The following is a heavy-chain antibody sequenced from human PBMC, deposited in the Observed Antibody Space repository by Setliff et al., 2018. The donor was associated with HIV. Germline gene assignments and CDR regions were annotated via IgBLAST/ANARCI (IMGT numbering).Heavy chain of an antibody. J-gene: IGHJ6*02. V-gene: IGHV3-23*01. D-gene: IGHD3-16*01. Sequence: GSLRLSCAATGFTFSAYAMTWVRRAPGKGLEWVSATTSNGRTTDYADSVKGRFTISRDNSKNAVYLQMNSLRAEDTAVYYCARDGSRGGLPFYGMDVWGQGTTVTVSS. CDR1: GFTFSAYA. CDR2: TTSNGRTT. CDR3: ARDGSRGGLPFYGMDV.